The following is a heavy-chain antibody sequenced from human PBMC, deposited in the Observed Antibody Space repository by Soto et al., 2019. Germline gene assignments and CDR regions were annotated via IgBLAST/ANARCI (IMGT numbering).Heavy chain of an antibody. CDR2: ASYDGGIK. Sequence: QMQLVESGGGVVQPGTSLRVSCAASGFTFSHYGIHWVRQAPGKGLEWVAVASYDGGIKLYADSVRDRFAISRDNSKNTLYLQMNRLGPGDTAVYYCAKLPWGFNYYDRSEYRATDNDAFHIWGQGTMVTVSS. J-gene: IGHJ3*02. CDR1: GFTFSHYG. V-gene: IGHV3-30*18. D-gene: IGHD3-22*01. CDR3: AKLPWGFNYYDRSEYRATDNDAFHI.